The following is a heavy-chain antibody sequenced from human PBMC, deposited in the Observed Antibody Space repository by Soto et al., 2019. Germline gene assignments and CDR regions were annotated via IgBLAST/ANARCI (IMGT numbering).Heavy chain of an antibody. J-gene: IGHJ6*02. D-gene: IGHD5-18*01. V-gene: IGHV1-69*18. CDR2: IVPSVDTT. Sequence: QVQLVQSGTEVKKPGASVKVSCKASGGTFSRSGFHWVRQAPGQGLEWMGMIVPSVDTTHYAQKFQARVTISADQFTSTVYMELRSLRSEHTAVYYCARCPQPPDTADPSAVDVWGQGPRVIVSS. CDR1: GGTFSRSG. CDR3: ARCPQPPDTADPSAVDV.